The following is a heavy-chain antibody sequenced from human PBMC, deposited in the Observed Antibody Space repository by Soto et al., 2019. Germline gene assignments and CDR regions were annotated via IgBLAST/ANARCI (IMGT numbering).Heavy chain of an antibody. CDR2: INHSGNT. D-gene: IGHD3-22*01. CDR3: AGYYYDSSSYYYYFDC. Sequence: SETLSLTCGVYAGPFIGYYWTWIRQPPGKGLEWIGEINHSGNTNYNPSLKSRVTISVDTSKKQFSLKLSSVTAADTAVYYCAGYYYDSSSYYYYFDCWGQGTLVTVSS. CDR1: AGPFIGYY. J-gene: IGHJ4*02. V-gene: IGHV4-34*01.